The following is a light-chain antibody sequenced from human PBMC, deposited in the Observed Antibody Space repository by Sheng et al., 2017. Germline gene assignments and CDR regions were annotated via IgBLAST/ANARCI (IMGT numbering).Light chain of an antibody. CDR2: DTS. CDR3: QQRST. CDR1: ERLTSY. Sequence: VVLTQSPATLSLSPGERATLSCRASERLTSYLAWYQQKPGQTPRLLIYDTSNRATGIPARFSGSGSRTDFTLTISSLEPEDSAVYYCQQRSTFGPGTKVEIK. J-gene: IGKJ3*01. V-gene: IGKV3-11*01.